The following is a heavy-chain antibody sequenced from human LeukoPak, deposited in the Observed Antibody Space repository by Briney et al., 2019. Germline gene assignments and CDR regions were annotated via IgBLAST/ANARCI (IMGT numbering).Heavy chain of an antibody. CDR2: IYYTGAT. CDR3: ARAGYSYGTGYYFDY. V-gene: IGHV4-59*01. J-gene: IGHJ4*02. CDR1: GGSISTYY. D-gene: IGHD5-18*01. Sequence: SETLSLTCTVSGGSISTYYWSWIRLPPGKGLEWIGYIYYTGATYYNPSLKSRVTISLDTSKNHFSLKLSSVTAADAAVYYCARAGYSYGTGYYFDYWGQGALVTVSS.